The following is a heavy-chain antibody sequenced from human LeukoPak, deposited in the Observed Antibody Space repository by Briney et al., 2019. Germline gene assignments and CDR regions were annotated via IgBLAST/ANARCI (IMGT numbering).Heavy chain of an antibody. V-gene: IGHV3-23*01. D-gene: IGHD5-24*01. J-gene: IGHJ4*02. CDR1: GCTFSSYA. CDR3: TVQRGGDGYNTFDY. CDR2: LSGSGDDT. Sequence: PGGSLRLSCAASGCTFSSYAMSWVRQAPGKGLEWVSALSGSGDDTYYADSVKGRFTISRDNSKNTLYLQMNSLRAEDTAVYYCTVQRGGDGYNTFDYWGQGTLVTVSS.